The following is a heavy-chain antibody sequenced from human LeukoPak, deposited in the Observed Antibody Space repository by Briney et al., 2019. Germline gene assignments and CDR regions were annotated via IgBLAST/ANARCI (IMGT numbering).Heavy chain of an antibody. V-gene: IGHV1-18*01. CDR3: ARGFPGYSSGWYDY. CDR2: TSAYNGNT. J-gene: IGHJ4*02. Sequence: SWVRQXXGQGLEWMGWTSAYNGNTNYAQKLQGRVTMTTDTSTSTAYMELRSLRSDDTAVYYCARGFPGYSSGWYDYWGQGTLVTVSS. D-gene: IGHD6-19*01.